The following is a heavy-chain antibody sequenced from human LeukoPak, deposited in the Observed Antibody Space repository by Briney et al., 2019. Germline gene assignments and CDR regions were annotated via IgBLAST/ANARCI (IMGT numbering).Heavy chain of an antibody. D-gene: IGHD4-17*01. V-gene: IGHV4-59*01. Sequence: SETLSLTCTVSGGSCSSYYRSWIRQPPGKGLEWIGYIYYSGSTNYNPSLKSRVTISVDTSKNQFSLKLSSVTAADTAVYYCARGEDDYGDYVHDYWGQGTLVTVSS. CDR1: GGSCSSYY. J-gene: IGHJ4*02. CDR2: IYYSGST. CDR3: ARGEDDYGDYVHDY.